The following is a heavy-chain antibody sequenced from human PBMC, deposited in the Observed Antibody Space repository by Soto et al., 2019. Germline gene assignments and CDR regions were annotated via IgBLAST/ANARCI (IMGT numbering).Heavy chain of an antibody. CDR2: INPNRGGT. J-gene: IGHJ6*02. CDR1: GYTFTGYY. CDR3: ARLSSSLTGMDV. D-gene: IGHD6-6*01. V-gene: IGHV1-2*04. Sequence: ASVKVSCKASGYTFTGYYMHWVRQAPGQVLEWMGWINPNRGGTNYAQKFQGWVTLTRDTSISTAHMELSRLRADDPDVYYCARLSSSLTGMDVWGQGTTVTVSS.